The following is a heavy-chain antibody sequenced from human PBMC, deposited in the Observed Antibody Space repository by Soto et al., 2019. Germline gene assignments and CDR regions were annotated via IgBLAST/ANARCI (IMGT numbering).Heavy chain of an antibody. D-gene: IGHD6-6*01. J-gene: IGHJ4*02. CDR2: ISYDGSNK. Sequence: GGSLRLSCAASGFTFSSFGMHWVRQAPGKGLEWVALISYDGSNKYYADSVKGRFTISRDKSKNTLYLQMNSLRAEDTAVYYCARASSSFPDYWGQGTLVTVSS. CDR1: GFTFSSFG. V-gene: IGHV3-30*03. CDR3: ARASSSFPDY.